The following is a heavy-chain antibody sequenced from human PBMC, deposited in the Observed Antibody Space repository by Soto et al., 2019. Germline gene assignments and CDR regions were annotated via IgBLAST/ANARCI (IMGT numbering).Heavy chain of an antibody. V-gene: IGHV4-59*01. Sequence: SGTLSLTCTVSGGSMSSYYWTWLRQSPGRGLEWIGYISYSGSTYYNPSLKSRVTISADTSKNQFSLRMNSMIAEDTEVYYCARADLVESVCYCGQGTPVTASS. J-gene: IGHJ4*02. D-gene: IGHD2-8*01. CDR1: GGSMSSYY. CDR2: ISYSGST. CDR3: ARADLVESVCY.